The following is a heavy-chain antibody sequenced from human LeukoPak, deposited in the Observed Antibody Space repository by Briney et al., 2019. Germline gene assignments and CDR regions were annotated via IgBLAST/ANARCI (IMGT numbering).Heavy chain of an antibody. CDR1: GGSISSYY. Sequence: PSETLSLTRTVSGGSISSYYWSWIRQPPGEGLEWIGYIYYSGSTNYNPSLKSRVTISVDTSKNQFSLKLSSVTAADTAVYYCARLTGQLRFGWFDPWGQGTLVTVSS. CDR2: IYYSGST. D-gene: IGHD3-3*01. J-gene: IGHJ5*02. CDR3: ARLTGQLRFGWFDP. V-gene: IGHV4-59*01.